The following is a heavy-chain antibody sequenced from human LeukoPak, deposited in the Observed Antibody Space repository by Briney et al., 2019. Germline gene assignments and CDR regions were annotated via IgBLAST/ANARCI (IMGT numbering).Heavy chain of an antibody. V-gene: IGHV4-59*08. CDR2: IYYSGST. J-gene: IGHJ4*02. D-gene: IGHD3-10*01. CDR3: ARQDGSGIYYFDS. CDR1: GGSISSYY. Sequence: SETLSLTCTVSGGSISSYYWSWIRQPPGKGLEWIGYIYYSGSTNYNPSLKSRVTISVDTSKNQFSLKLSSVTAADTAMYYCARQDGSGIYYFDSWGQGTLVTVSS.